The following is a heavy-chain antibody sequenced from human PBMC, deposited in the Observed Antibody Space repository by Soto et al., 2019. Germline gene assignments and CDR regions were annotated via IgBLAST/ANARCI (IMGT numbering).Heavy chain of an antibody. CDR1: GFTFSDHY. CDR3: ARVLRYSYGPYYYYGMDV. Sequence: EVQLVESGGGLVQPGGSLRLSCAASGFTFSDHYMDWVRQAPGKGLEWVGRTRNKANSYTTEYAASVKGRFTISRDDSKHSLYLQMNSLKAEDTAVYYCARVLRYSYGPYYYYGMDVWGQGTTVTVSS. CDR2: TRNKANSYTT. D-gene: IGHD5-18*01. V-gene: IGHV3-72*01. J-gene: IGHJ6*02.